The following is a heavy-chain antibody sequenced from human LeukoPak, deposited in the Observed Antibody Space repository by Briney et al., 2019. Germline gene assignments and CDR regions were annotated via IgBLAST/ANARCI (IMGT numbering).Heavy chain of an antibody. V-gene: IGHV4-4*07. Sequence: SETLSLTCTVSGGSISSCDWSWIRQPAGKGLEWIGRIYTSGSTNYNPSLKSRVTISVDKSKNHFSLKLSSVTAAAAAVYYCARWGAAPPPGGRYYYYYYMDVWGKGTTVTVSS. D-gene: IGHD2-15*01. CDR1: GGSISSCD. J-gene: IGHJ6*03. CDR3: ARWGAAPPPGGRYYYYYYMDV. CDR2: IYTSGST.